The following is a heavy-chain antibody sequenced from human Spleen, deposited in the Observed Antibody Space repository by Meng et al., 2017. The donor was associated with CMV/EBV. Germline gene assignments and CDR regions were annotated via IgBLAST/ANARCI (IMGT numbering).Heavy chain of an antibody. J-gene: IGHJ4*02. CDR2: GDPSATDS. D-gene: IGHD6-13*01. CDR3: ERRGVSSSGIYYDY. V-gene: IGHV5-51*01. Sequence: KGTGYGCTSCRIGRVREMHGKGLGWMGIGDPSATDSRYSPSLKGQVTISTNKDDSTGYVQWSRMKASDTDMYDCERRGVSSSGIYYDYWGQGTLVTVSS. CDR1: GYGCTSCR.